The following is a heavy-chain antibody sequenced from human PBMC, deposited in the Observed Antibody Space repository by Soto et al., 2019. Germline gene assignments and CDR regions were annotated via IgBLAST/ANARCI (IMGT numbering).Heavy chain of an antibody. CDR1: GGTFSSYA. J-gene: IGHJ6*02. CDR3: ARTYDSSGYYQYYYYGMDV. Sequence: QVQLVQSGAEVKKPGSSVKVSCKASGGTFSSYAIRWVRQAPGQGLEWMGGIIPIFGTANYAQKFQGRVTITADESTSTAYMELSSLRSEDTAVYYCARTYDSSGYYQYYYYGMDVWGQGTTVTVSS. D-gene: IGHD3-22*01. V-gene: IGHV1-69*01. CDR2: IIPIFGTA.